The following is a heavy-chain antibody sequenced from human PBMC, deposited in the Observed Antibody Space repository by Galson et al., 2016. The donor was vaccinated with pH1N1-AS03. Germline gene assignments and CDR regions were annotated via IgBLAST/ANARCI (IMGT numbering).Heavy chain of an antibody. D-gene: IGHD3-10*01. CDR1: GGTFGSYA. J-gene: IGHJ3*01. Sequence: SVKVSCKASGGTFGSYAINWVRQAPGQGLEWLGGIVPIFGAPTYAPKFQGRLTISADDSTSTGYMELSGLTFGDTAMYFWARVGDPLGTWGQGTMVTVSS. CDR2: IVPIFGAP. V-gene: IGHV1-69*13. CDR3: ARVGDPLGT.